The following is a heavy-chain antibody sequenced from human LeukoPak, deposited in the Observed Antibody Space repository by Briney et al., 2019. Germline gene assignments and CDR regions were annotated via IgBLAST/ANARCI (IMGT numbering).Heavy chain of an antibody. J-gene: IGHJ6*03. V-gene: IGHV1-2*02. CDR1: GYTFTGYY. CDR3: GLEIGGYMDV. D-gene: IGHD2/OR15-2a*01. CDR2: INPNSGGT. Sequence: ASVKVSCKTSGYTFTGYYMHWVRHAPGQGIEWMGWINPNSGGTNYAQKFQGRVTMTRDTSISTAYMELRSLRSDDTAVYYCGLEIGGYMDVWGKGTTVTVSS.